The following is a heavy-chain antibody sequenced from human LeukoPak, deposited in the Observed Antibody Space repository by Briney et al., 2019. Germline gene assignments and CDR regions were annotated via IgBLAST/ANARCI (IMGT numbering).Heavy chain of an antibody. CDR2: IYSGGST. D-gene: IGHD5-18*01. Sequence: GGSLRLSCAASGFTVSSSYMSWVRQPPAKGLEWVSLIYSGGSTYYAAPVKGRFTISRDNSKNTLYLQMNSLRPEDTAVYYCAKGYNYAYEYWGQGTLVTVSS. CDR1: GFTVSSSY. CDR3: AKGYNYAYEY. J-gene: IGHJ4*02. V-gene: IGHV3-53*01.